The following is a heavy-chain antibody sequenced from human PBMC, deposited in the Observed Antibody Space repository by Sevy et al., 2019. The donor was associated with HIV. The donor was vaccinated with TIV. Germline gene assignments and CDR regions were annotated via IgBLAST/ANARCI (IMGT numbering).Heavy chain of an antibody. Sequence: ASVKVSCKASGGTFSSYAISWVRQAPGQGLEWMGGIIPIFGTANYAQKFQGRVTITADESTSTAYMELSSLRSEDTAVYYCARAGGSSWSPLYYFDYWGLGTLVTVSS. CDR3: ARAGGSSWSPLYYFDY. D-gene: IGHD6-13*01. CDR2: IIPIFGTA. J-gene: IGHJ4*02. V-gene: IGHV1-69*13. CDR1: GGTFSSYA.